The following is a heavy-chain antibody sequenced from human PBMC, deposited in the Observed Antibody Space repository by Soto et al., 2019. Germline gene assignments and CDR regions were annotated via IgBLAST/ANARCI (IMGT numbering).Heavy chain of an antibody. CDR2: LNHSGST. D-gene: IGHD2-2*01. CDR3: ARGGIVVVPAAKKFDY. CDR1: GGSFSGYY. J-gene: IGHJ4*02. Sequence: QVQLQQWGAGLLKPSETLSLTCAVYGGSFSGYYWSWIRQPPGKGLEWIGELNHSGSTNYNPSLKSRVTISVDTSKNQFSLKLSSVTAADTAVYYCARGGIVVVPAAKKFDYWGQGTLVTVSS. V-gene: IGHV4-34*01.